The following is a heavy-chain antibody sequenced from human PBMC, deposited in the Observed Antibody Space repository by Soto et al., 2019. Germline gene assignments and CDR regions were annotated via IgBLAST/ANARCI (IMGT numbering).Heavy chain of an antibody. Sequence: ASVKVSCTASGYTFTGYYMHWVRQAPGQGLEWMGWINPNSGGTNYAQKFQGWVTMARDTSISTAYMELSRLRSDDTAVYYCARGEYYDSSGYWSYYYGMDVWGQGTTVTVSS. D-gene: IGHD3-22*01. V-gene: IGHV1-2*04. J-gene: IGHJ6*02. CDR1: GYTFTGYY. CDR3: ARGEYYDSSGYWSYYYGMDV. CDR2: INPNSGGT.